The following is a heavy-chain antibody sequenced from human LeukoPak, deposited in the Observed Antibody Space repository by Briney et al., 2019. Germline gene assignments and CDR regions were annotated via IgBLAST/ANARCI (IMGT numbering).Heavy chain of an antibody. CDR3: ARAGPCSGGSCYLFIGNYYMDV. V-gene: IGHV3-20*04. D-gene: IGHD2-15*01. Sequence: GGSLRLSCAASGFTFDDYGMSWVRQAPGKGLEWVSGINWNGGSTGYADSVKGRFTISRDNAKNSLYLQMNSLRAEDTALYYCARAGPCSGGSCYLFIGNYYMDVWGKGTTVTVSS. CDR1: GFTFDDYG. CDR2: INWNGGST. J-gene: IGHJ6*03.